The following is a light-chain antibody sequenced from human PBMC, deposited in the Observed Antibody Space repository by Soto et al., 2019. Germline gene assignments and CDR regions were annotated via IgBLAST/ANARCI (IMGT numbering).Light chain of an antibody. V-gene: IGLV2-14*01. J-gene: IGLJ3*02. CDR3: ISYIPSTTTHWV. CDR1: SSDIGGYDY. CDR2: EVS. Sequence: QSALTQPASVSGSPGQSITISCTGTSSDIGGYDYVSWYQQHPGRAPRLLIFEVSYRPSGVSNRFSGSKSGDTASLTISGLQAEDEADYYCISYIPSTTTHWVFGGGTKVTVL.